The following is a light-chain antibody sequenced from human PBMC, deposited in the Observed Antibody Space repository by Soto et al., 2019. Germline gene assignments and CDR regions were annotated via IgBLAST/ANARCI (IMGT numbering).Light chain of an antibody. CDR2: GAS. CDR1: QSISGC. CDR3: QQIYAAPVT. V-gene: IGKV1-39*01. J-gene: IGKJ1*01. Sequence: DIQMTQSPSSLSASVGDRVTITCRASQSISGCLNWYQQKPGKAPKLLIYGASNLQSGVPSRFSGSESGTDFILTISSLQPEDFATYYCQQIYAAPVTFGQGTKVEIK.